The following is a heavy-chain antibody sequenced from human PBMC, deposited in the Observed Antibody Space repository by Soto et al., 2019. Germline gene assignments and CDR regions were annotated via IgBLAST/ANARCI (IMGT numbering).Heavy chain of an antibody. CDR1: GFTFSSYA. CDR3: AREANDAFDP. V-gene: IGHV3-48*03. D-gene: IGHD1-1*01. Sequence: EVQLVESGGGLVQPGGSLRLSCAASGFTFSSYAMNWVRQAPGKGLEWVSYISSSGNTIYYADSVKGRFTLSRDNAKKSLYLQMNSLRAEDTALYYCAREANDAFDPWGQGTLVTVSS. CDR2: ISSSGNTI. J-gene: IGHJ5*02.